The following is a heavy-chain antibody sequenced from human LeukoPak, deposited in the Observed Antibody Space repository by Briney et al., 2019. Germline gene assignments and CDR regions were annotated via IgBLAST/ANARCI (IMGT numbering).Heavy chain of an antibody. CDR3: ARDHFGQNDWYFDL. J-gene: IGHJ2*01. CDR2: IKQDGSEK. Sequence: QPGGSLRLSCAASGFTLSSYWMSWVRQAPGKGLEWVANIKQDGSEKYYVDSVKGRFTISRDNAKNSLYLQMNSLRAEDTALYYCARDHFGQNDWYFDLWGRGTLVTVSS. D-gene: IGHD3-10*01. CDR1: GFTLSSYW. V-gene: IGHV3-7*05.